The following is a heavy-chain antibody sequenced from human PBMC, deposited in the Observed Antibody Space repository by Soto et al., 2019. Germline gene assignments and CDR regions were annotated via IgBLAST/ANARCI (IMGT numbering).Heavy chain of an antibody. Sequence: ASVKVSCKASGYTFTSYGIGWVRQAPGQGLEWMGWISAYNGNTNYAQKLQGRVTMTTDTSTSTAYMELRSLRSDDTAVYYCARGPMTTVSYYYYGMDVWGQGTTVTVSS. CDR3: ARGPMTTVSYYYYGMDV. CDR2: ISAYNGNT. J-gene: IGHJ6*02. V-gene: IGHV1-18*01. D-gene: IGHD4-17*01. CDR1: GYTFTSYG.